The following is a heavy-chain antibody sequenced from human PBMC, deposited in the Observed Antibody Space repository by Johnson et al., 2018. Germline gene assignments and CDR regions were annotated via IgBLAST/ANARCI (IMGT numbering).Heavy chain of an antibody. V-gene: IGHV4-59*01. Sequence: QVQLQESGPGLVKXSETXSLXCTVSGDSITLSSWSWIRQPPGKAPEWIGTIYYVENTNYNPSLESRLTISIDTSRNQFSLNLKSLTAADTAVYYCARLSWGNDYYMDVWGRGTTVTVSS. J-gene: IGHJ6*03. CDR3: ARLSWGNDYYMDV. CDR1: GDSITLSS. CDR2: IYYVENT. D-gene: IGHD3-16*01.